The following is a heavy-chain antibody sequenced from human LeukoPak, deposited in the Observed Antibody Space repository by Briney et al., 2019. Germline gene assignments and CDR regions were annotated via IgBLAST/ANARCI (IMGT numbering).Heavy chain of an antibody. J-gene: IGHJ4*02. D-gene: IGHD3-10*01. CDR2: VDTDGTYT. CDR3: VREYFTGSGSYYPGY. V-gene: IGHV3-74*01. CDR1: AFTFNNYW. Sequence: GGSLRLSCAASAFTFNNYWMHWVRQAPGKGLLWVSRVDTDGTYTSYADSVKGRFTMSRDNAKKMVYLQMNSLRVEDTAVYYCVREYFTGSGSYYPGYWGQGTLVTVSS.